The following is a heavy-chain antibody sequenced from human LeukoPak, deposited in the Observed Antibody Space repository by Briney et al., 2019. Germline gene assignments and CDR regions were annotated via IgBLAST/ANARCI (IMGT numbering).Heavy chain of an antibody. CDR2: INPNSGGT. CDR1: GYTFTGYY. J-gene: IGHJ5*02. CDR3: AREGHGDYADNWFDP. Sequence: ASVKVSCKASGYTFTGYYMHWVRQAPGQGLEWMGWINPNSGGTNYAQKFQGRVTMTRDTSISAAYMELSRLRSDDTAVYYCAREGHGDYADNWFDPWGQGTLVTVSS. D-gene: IGHD4-17*01. V-gene: IGHV1-2*02.